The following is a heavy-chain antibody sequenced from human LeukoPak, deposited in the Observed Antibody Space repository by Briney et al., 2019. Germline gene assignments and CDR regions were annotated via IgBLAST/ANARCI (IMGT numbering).Heavy chain of an antibody. Sequence: GGSLRLSCAASGFTFSDYYMSWIRQAPGKGLEWVSYISSSSSYTNYADSVKGRFTISRDNAKNSLYLQMNSLRAEDTAVYYCARGGYYDILTGYYPSKAFDYWGQGTLVTVSS. J-gene: IGHJ4*02. CDR3: ARGGYYDILTGYYPSKAFDY. CDR2: ISSSSSYT. D-gene: IGHD3-9*01. V-gene: IGHV3-11*05. CDR1: GFTFSDYY.